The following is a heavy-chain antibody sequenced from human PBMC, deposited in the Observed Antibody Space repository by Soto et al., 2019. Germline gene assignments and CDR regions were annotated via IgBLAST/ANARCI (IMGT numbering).Heavy chain of an antibody. V-gene: IGHV4-34*01. J-gene: IGHJ5*02. CDR3: ARTAYYDSSGYYWCDP. CDR2: INHSGST. Sequence: SETLSLTCAVYGGSFSGYYWSWIRQPPGKGLEWIGEINHSGSTNYNPSLKSRVTISVDTSKNQFSLKLSSVTAADTAVYYCARTAYYDSSGYYWCDPWGQGTLVT. CDR1: GGSFSGYY. D-gene: IGHD3-22*01.